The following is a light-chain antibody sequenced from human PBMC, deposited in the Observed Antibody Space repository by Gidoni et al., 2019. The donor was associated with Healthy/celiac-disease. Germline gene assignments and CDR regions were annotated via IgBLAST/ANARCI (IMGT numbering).Light chain of an antibody. CDR2: LGS. V-gene: IGKV2-28*01. Sequence: DIVMTQSPLSLPVTPGEPASISCRSSQSLLHSNGYNYLDWYLQKPGQAPRLLIYLGSNRASGVPDRFSGSGSGTDFTLKISRVEAEDVGVYYCMQALQTPFTFGPGTKVDIK. J-gene: IGKJ3*01. CDR3: MQALQTPFT. CDR1: QSLLHSNGYNY.